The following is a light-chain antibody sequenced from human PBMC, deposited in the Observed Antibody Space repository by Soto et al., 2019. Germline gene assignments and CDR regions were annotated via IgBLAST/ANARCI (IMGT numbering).Light chain of an antibody. CDR1: SSNIGAGYD. CDR3: QSYDGSLSGVV. V-gene: IGLV1-40*01. CDR2: GNS. J-gene: IGLJ2*01. Sequence: QSVLTQPPSVSGAPGQRVTISCTGSSSNIGAGYDVHWYQQLPGTAPKLLIYGNSNRPSGVPDRFSGSKSGTSASLAITGRQAEDVADYYCQSYDGSLSGVVFGGGTKRTVL.